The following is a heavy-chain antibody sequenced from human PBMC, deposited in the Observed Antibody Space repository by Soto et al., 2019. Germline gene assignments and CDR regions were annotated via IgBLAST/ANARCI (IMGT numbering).Heavy chain of an antibody. V-gene: IGHV3-30*03. CDR3: ARDPGLDSSGVHPENWFDP. CDR1: GFTFSSYG. CDR2: ISYDGSNK. J-gene: IGHJ5*02. Sequence: QVQLVESGGGVVQPGRSLRLSCAASGFTFSSYGMHWVRQAPGKGLEWVAVISYDGSNKYYADSVKGRFTISRDNSKNTLYLQMNSLRAEDTAVYYCARDPGLDSSGVHPENWFDPWGQGTLVTVSS. D-gene: IGHD3-22*01.